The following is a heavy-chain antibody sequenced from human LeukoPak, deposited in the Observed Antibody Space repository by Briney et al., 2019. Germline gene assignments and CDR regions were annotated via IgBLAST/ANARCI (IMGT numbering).Heavy chain of an antibody. J-gene: IGHJ3*02. V-gene: IGHV3-30*18. CDR1: GFTFSSYG. CDR3: AKGYDILTGSLDAFDI. Sequence: PGGSLRLSCAASGFTFSSYGMHWVRQAPGKGLEWVAVISYDGTNKYYADSVKGRFTISRDNSENTLYLQMNSLRAEDTAVYYCAKGYDILTGSLDAFDIWGQGTMVTVSS. CDR2: ISYDGTNK. D-gene: IGHD3-9*01.